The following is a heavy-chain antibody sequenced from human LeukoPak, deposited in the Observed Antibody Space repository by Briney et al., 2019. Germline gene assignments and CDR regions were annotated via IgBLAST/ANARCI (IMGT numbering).Heavy chain of an antibody. CDR2: ISGSGGST. V-gene: IGHV3-23*01. D-gene: IGHD5-12*01. CDR1: GFTFGNYA. Sequence: PGGSLRLSCTASGFTFGNYAMSWVRQAPGKGLEWVSAISGSGGSTYYADSVRGRFTISRDNSKNTLNVQMNSLRAEDTAVYYCAKDRSSGYDFSAFDIWGQGTMVTVSS. J-gene: IGHJ3*02. CDR3: AKDRSSGYDFSAFDI.